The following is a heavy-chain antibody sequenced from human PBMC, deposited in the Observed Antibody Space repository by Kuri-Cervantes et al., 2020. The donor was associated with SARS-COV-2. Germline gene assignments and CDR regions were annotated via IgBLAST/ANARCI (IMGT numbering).Heavy chain of an antibody. CDR2: LNPDTGNT. J-gene: IGHJ3*01. Sequence: ASVKVSCKASGYSFSTYDINWVRQAAGQGLEWMGWLNPDTGNTGNAKKFQGRVTMTTDTSINTAYMEVSSLSFEDTAIYYCARDSSDWNPDGLDLWGQGTLVTVSS. CDR1: GYSFSTYD. CDR3: ARDSSDWNPDGLDL. V-gene: IGHV1-8*02. D-gene: IGHD1-1*01.